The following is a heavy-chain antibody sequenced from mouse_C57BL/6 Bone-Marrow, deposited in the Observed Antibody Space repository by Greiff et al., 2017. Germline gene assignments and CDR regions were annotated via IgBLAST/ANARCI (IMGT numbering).Heavy chain of an antibody. D-gene: IGHD2-4*01. V-gene: IGHV1-15*01. CDR1: GYTFTDYE. Sequence: VQLQQSGAELVRPGASVTLSCKASGYTFTDYEMHWVKQTPVHGLEWIGAIDPETGGTAYNQKFKGKAILTADKSSSTAYMELRSLTSEDSAVYYCTRIYDDYDWFAYWGQGTLVTVSA. CDR3: TRIYDDYDWFAY. J-gene: IGHJ3*01. CDR2: IDPETGGT.